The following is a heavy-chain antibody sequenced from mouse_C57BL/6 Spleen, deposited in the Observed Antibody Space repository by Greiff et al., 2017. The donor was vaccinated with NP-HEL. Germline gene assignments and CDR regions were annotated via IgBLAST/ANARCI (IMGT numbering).Heavy chain of an antibody. CDR2: INPNNGGT. V-gene: IGHV1-26*01. CDR3: ARAYGSSYGFAY. J-gene: IGHJ3*01. CDR1: GYTFTDYY. Sequence: VQLQQSGPELVKPGASVKISCKASGYTFTDYYMNWVQQSHGKSLEWIGDINPNNGGTSYNQKFKGKGTLTVDKSSSTAYMELRSLTSEDSAVYYCARAYGSSYGFAYWGQGTLVTVSA. D-gene: IGHD1-1*01.